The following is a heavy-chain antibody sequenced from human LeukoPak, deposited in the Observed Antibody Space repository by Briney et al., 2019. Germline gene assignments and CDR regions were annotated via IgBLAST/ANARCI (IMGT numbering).Heavy chain of an antibody. CDR3: ARERGYSFGYSDY. V-gene: IGHV3-21*01. CDR1: GFTFSSYN. Sequence: PGGSLRLSCAASGFTFSSYNINWVRQAPGQGLEWVSSISSSSTYMYYADSVKGRFTISRDNAKNSLYLQMNSLRAEDTAVYYCARERGYSFGYSDYWGQGTLVTVSS. J-gene: IGHJ4*02. D-gene: IGHD5-18*01. CDR2: ISSSSTYM.